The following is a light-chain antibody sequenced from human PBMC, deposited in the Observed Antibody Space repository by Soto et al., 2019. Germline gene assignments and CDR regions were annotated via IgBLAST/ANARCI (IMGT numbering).Light chain of an antibody. V-gene: IGLV1-40*01. CDR2: ANS. J-gene: IGLJ1*01. Sequence: QSVLTQPPSVSGAPGQRVTISYAGSSSSSGAGYDVHWYQQLPGAAPKLLIYANSNRPSGVPDRFSGYKSGTSASLAITGLQAEDEADYYCQSYDSSLYGYVFGSGTKVTVL. CDR1: SSSSGAGYD. CDR3: QSYDSSLYGYV.